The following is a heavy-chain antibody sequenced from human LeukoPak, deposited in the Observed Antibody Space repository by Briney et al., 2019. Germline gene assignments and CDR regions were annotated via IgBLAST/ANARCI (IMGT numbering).Heavy chain of an antibody. CDR2: ISYSGST. D-gene: IGHD4-17*01. CDR1: GGSISSRSNY. V-gene: IGHV4-39*01. J-gene: IGHJ3*02. CDR3: VATTVTTGSYAFDI. Sequence: SETLSLTCTVSGGSISSRSNYWGWIRQPPGKGLEWIGSISYSGSTYYNPSLKSRITMSVDTSKNLFSLRLNSVTAADTAVYYCVATTVTTGSYAFDIWGQGTMVTVSS.